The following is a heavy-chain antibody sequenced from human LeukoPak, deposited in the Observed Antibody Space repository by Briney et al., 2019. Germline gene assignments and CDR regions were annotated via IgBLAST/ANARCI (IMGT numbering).Heavy chain of an antibody. Sequence: SETLSLTCAVYGGSFSGYYWSWIRQPPGKGLEWIGEINHSGSTNYNPSLKSRVTISVDTSKNQFSLKLSSVTAADTAVYYCARGAYSTGQLYYYYYYGMDVWGQGTTVTVSS. V-gene: IGHV4-34*01. CDR2: INHSGST. J-gene: IGHJ6*02. CDR1: GGSFSGYY. D-gene: IGHD5-18*01. CDR3: ARGAYSTGQLYYYYYYGMDV.